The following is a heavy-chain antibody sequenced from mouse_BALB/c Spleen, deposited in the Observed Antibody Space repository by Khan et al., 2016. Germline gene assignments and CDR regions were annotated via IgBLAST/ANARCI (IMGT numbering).Heavy chain of an antibody. CDR1: GFNIKDTY. J-gene: IGHJ3*01. D-gene: IGHD2-4*01. CDR2: IDPANGNT. Sequence: VQLKQSGAELVKPGASVKLSCTASGFNIKDTYMHWVKQRPEQGLEWIGRIDPANGNTKYDPKFQGKATITADTSSNTAYLHLSSLTSEDTAVYYCARSPYDDDVGFAYWGQGTLVTVSA. V-gene: IGHV14-3*02. CDR3: ARSPYDDDVGFAY.